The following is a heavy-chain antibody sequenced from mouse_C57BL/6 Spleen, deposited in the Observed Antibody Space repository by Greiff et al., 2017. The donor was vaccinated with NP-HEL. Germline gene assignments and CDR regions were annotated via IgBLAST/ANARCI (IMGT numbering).Heavy chain of an antibody. J-gene: IGHJ2*01. CDR1: GFTFSSYT. V-gene: IGHV5-9*01. D-gene: IGHD2-5*01. CDR2: ISGGGGNT. Sequence: EVQVVESGGGLVKPGGSLKLSCAASGFTFSSYTMSWVRQTPEKRLEWVATISGGGGNTYYPDSVKGRFTISRDNAKNTLYLQMSSLRSEDTALYYCARHNYSIPYYFDYWGQGTTLTVSS. CDR3: ARHNYSIPYYFDY.